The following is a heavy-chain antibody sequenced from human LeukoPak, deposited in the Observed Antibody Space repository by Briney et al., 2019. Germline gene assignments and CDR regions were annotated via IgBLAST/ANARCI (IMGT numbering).Heavy chain of an antibody. J-gene: IGHJ4*02. CDR2: INPNSGGT. CDR3: ARDGTYYYDSSGYYSPADY. Sequence: ASVKDSCKASGYTFTGYYMHWVRQAPGQGLEWMGWINPNSGGTNYAQKFQGRVTMTRDTSISTAYMELSRLRSDDTAVYYCARDGTYYYDSSGYYSPADYWGQGTLVTVSS. V-gene: IGHV1-2*02. CDR1: GYTFTGYY. D-gene: IGHD3-22*01.